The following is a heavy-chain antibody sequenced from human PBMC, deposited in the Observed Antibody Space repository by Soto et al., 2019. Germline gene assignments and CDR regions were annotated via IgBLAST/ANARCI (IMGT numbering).Heavy chain of an antibody. CDR2: VYYTGRT. CDR3: VRQTYDILTGYYTPTWFDP. D-gene: IGHD3-9*01. Sequence: SETLSLTCTVSGSSINSYYWSWIRQPPGKGLEWIGYVYYTGRTTYNPSLKSRVTISVDRTKNQFSLKLSSVTAADTAVYYCVRQTYDILTGYYTPTWFDPWGQGTLVTVSS. J-gene: IGHJ5*02. V-gene: IGHV4-59*08. CDR1: GSSINSYY.